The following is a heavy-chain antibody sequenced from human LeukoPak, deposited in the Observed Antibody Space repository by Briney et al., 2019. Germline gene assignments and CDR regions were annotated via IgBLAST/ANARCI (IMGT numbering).Heavy chain of an antibody. Sequence: PGGSLRLSCAASGFDFRSYAMSWVRQAPGKGLEWVSYITTSGRTINYADSVKGRFPIPRNNAKNSVFLQMSSLRAEDTAIYYCARGSTSWYYFDYWGQGSLVTVSS. V-gene: IGHV3-48*03. D-gene: IGHD2-2*01. CDR2: ITTSGRTI. J-gene: IGHJ4*02. CDR3: ARGSTSWYYFDY. CDR1: GFDFRSYA.